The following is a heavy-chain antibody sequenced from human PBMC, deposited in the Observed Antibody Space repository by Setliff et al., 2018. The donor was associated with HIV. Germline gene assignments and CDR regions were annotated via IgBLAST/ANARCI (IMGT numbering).Heavy chain of an antibody. Sequence: SVKVSCKASGYTFTSYGISWVRQAPGQGLEWMGGIIPIFGTANYAQKFQGRVTITADESTSTAYMELSSLRSEDTAVYYCAKDRRYYYGSGSYAAETWGQGTLVTVS. CDR3: AKDRRYYYGSGSYAAET. V-gene: IGHV1-69*13. D-gene: IGHD3-10*01. CDR2: IIPIFGTA. J-gene: IGHJ5*02. CDR1: GYTFTSYG.